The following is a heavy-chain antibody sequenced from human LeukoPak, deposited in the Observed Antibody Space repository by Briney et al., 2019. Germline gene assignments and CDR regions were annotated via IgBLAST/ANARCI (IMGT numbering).Heavy chain of an antibody. Sequence: SETLSLTCAVYGGSFSGYYWSWIRQPPGKGLEWIGEINHSGSTNYNPSLKSQVTISVDTPKNQFSLKLSSVTAADTAVYYCARAIRGSGSYRYLDYWGQGTLVTVSS. CDR1: GGSFSGYY. CDR2: INHSGST. D-gene: IGHD3-10*01. V-gene: IGHV4-34*01. J-gene: IGHJ4*02. CDR3: ARAIRGSGSYRYLDY.